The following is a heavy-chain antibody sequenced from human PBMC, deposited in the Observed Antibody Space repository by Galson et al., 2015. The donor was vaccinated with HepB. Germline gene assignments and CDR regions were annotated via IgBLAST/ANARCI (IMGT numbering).Heavy chain of an antibody. D-gene: IGHD1-26*01. CDR1: GFTFSSYG. V-gene: IGHV3-33*01. CDR2: IWYDGSNK. J-gene: IGHJ6*03. Sequence: SLRLSCAASGFTFSSYGMHWVRQAPGKGLEWVAVIWYDGSNKYYADSVKGRFTISRDNSKNTLYLQMNSLRAEDTAVYYCTRVGGELPDYYYYYMDVWGKGTTVTVSS. CDR3: TRVGGELPDYYYYYMDV.